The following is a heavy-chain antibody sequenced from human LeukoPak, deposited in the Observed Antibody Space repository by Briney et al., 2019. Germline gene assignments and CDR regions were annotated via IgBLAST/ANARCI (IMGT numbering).Heavy chain of an antibody. Sequence: PGGSLRLSCAASGFTFSSYSMNWVRQAPGKGLEWVSSISSSSSYIYYADSAKGRFTISRDNAKNSLYLQMNSLRAEDTAVYYCARDRADILTGYYTPTYYYGMDVWGKGTTVTVSS. CDR2: ISSSSSYI. J-gene: IGHJ6*04. CDR1: GFTFSSYS. V-gene: IGHV3-21*01. CDR3: ARDRADILTGYYTPTYYYGMDV. D-gene: IGHD3-9*01.